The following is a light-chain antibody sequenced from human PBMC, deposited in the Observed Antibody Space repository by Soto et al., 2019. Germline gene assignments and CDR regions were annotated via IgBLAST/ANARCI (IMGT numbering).Light chain of an antibody. J-gene: IGKJ1*01. CDR1: QTISRW. CDR3: QEYNDYWK. CDR2: TAS. V-gene: IGKV1-5*01. Sequence: LRVSDSPSPLFASVVHTATISFRASQTISRWLAWYQQKPGKAPRLLIYTASTLESGVPSRFSASGSGTEFTLTISSLHPDDFATYYCQEYNDYWKFGQGTKVEIK.